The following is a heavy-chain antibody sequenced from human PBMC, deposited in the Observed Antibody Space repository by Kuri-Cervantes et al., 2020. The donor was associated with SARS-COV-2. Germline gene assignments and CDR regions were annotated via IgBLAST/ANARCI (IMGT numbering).Heavy chain of an antibody. J-gene: IGHJ4*02. V-gene: IGHV3-30*02. CDR2: IRYDGSNK. CDR1: GFTFSSYE. D-gene: IGHD3-3*01. Sequence: GESLKISCAASGFTFSSYEMNWVRQAPGKGLEWVAFIRYDGSNKYYADSVKGRFTISRDNSKNSLYLEMNSLRPEDTAVYYCAKVETASLDYWGQGTLVTVSS. CDR3: AKVETASLDY.